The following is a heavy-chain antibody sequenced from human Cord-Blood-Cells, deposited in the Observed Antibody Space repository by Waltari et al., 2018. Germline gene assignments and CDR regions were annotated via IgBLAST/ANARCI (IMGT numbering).Heavy chain of an antibody. J-gene: IGHJ3*02. CDR3: ARDRSDYIWGSYRYNAFDI. CDR1: GYTFTSYA. Sequence: QVQLVQSGAEVKKPGASVKVSCQASGYTFTSYAMHSVRQAPGHRLEWMGWINAGNGNTKYAQKFQGRVTITRDTSASTAYMELSSLRSEDTAVYYCARDRSDYIWGSYRYNAFDIWGQGTMVTVSS. CDR2: INAGNGNT. V-gene: IGHV1-3*01. D-gene: IGHD3-16*02.